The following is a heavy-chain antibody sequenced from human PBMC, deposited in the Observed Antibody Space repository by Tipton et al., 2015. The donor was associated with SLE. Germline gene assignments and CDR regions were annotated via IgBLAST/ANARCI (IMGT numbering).Heavy chain of an antibody. V-gene: IGHV4-59*12. J-gene: IGHJ4*02. D-gene: IGHD3-3*02. CDR2: IYYSGDT. Sequence: GLVKPSETLSLTCSVSGGSMTGSYWSWARQPPGRGLEWIGSIYYSGDTHYNPSPNSRVTMSADTSKNQFSLRLSSVTAADTAVYYCARGIFSAGGYWGQGNLVTVSS. CDR1: GGSMTGSY. CDR3: ARGIFSAGGY.